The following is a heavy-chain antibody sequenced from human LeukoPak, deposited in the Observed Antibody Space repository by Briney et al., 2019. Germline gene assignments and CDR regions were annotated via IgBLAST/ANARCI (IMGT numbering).Heavy chain of an antibody. V-gene: IGHV3-30*18. Sequence: GGSLRLSCAASGFTFSTYAMSWVRQAPGKGLEWVAVISYDGSNKYYADSVKGRFTISRDNSKNTLYLQMNSLRAEDTAVYYCAKDDYVWGSYPGIDYWGQGTLVTVSS. CDR1: GFTFSTYA. J-gene: IGHJ4*02. CDR2: ISYDGSNK. D-gene: IGHD3-16*02. CDR3: AKDDYVWGSYPGIDY.